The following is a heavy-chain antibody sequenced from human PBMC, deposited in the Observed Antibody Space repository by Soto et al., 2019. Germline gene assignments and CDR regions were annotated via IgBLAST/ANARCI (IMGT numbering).Heavy chain of an antibody. CDR3: ERGRWLHAFDI. D-gene: IGHD5-12*01. CDR2: INHSGST. J-gene: IGHJ3*02. V-gene: IGHV4-34*01. CDR1: GGSFSGYY. Sequence: NPSETLSLTCAVYGGSFSGYYWSWIRQPPGKGLEWIGEINHSGSTNYNPSLKSRVTISVDTSKNQFSLKLSSVTAADTAVYYCERGRWLHAFDIWGQGTMVTVSS.